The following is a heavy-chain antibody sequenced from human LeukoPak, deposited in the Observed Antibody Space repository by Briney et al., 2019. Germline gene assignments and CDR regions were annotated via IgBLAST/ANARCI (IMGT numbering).Heavy chain of an antibody. CDR1: GASISSHY. D-gene: IGHD6-19*01. J-gene: IGHJ4*02. CDR3: ARGGWYSDC. V-gene: IGHV4-59*11. Sequence: SETLSLTCTVSGASISSHYWSWIRQPPGKGLEWIGYIYNTGITKYNPSLKSRVTMSMDTSKNQFSLRLSSVTAADTAVYYCARGGWYSDCWGQGTLVTVSS. CDR2: IYNTGIT.